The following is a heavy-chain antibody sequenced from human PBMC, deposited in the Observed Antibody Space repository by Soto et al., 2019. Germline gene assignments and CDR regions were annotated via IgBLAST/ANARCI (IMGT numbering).Heavy chain of an antibody. D-gene: IGHD3-10*01. CDR1: GFSLSSYT. CDR3: ARMGISLNRGVISGNHSGMAA. V-gene: IGHV3-21*05. J-gene: IGHJ6*02. CDR2: ITRIDDYV. Sequence: AQLVEFGGGLVKPGGSLRLSCAASGFSLSSYTVNWVRQAPGKGLEWVSCITRIDDYVYYSDSVEGRFTISRDNAKNSVYLQMTPLRVEDSAVYSCARMGISLNRGVISGNHSGMAAWGQATTLIVSS.